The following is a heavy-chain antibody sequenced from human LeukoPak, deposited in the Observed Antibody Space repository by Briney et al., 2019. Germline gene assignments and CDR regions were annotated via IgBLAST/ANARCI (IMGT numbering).Heavy chain of an antibody. CDR3: ARCYGSGTHDY. V-gene: IGHV4-34*01. CDR1: GGSFSGYY. Sequence: SETLSLTCVVYGGSFSGYYWSWLRQPPGKGLEWVGSMYYSGNNYYNASLKSRVTISVEKYKNQFSLKLSSVTAADTAVYYCARCYGSGTHDYWGQGTLVTVSS. J-gene: IGHJ4*02. CDR2: MYYSGNN. D-gene: IGHD3-10*01.